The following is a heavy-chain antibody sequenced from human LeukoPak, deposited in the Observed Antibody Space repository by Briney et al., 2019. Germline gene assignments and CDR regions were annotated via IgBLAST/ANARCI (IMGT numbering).Heavy chain of an antibody. CDR3: AKDYEADYYDSSGSGGFDI. Sequence: PGGSLRLSCAASGFTFDDYAMHRVRQAPGKGLEWVSGISWNSGSIDYADSVKGRFTISRDNAKNSLYLQMNSLRAEDMALYYCAKDYEADYYDSSGSGGFDIWGQGTMVTVSS. J-gene: IGHJ3*02. D-gene: IGHD3-22*01. V-gene: IGHV3-9*03. CDR2: ISWNSGSI. CDR1: GFTFDDYA.